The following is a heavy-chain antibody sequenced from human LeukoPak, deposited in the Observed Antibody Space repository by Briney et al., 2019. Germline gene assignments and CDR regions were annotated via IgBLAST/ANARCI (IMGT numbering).Heavy chain of an antibody. V-gene: IGHV4-59*01. CDR1: GGSMSDYY. CDR2: IYYTRTT. CDR3: ARDYTMTHASDI. J-gene: IGHJ3*02. Sequence: SETLSLTCTVSGGSMSDYYWSWIRQPPGKGLEWIGYIYYTRTTNYNPSLKGRVIISIDTSKNQFSLKLSSVTAADTALYYCARDYTMTHASDIWGQGTLVTVSS. D-gene: IGHD3-22*01.